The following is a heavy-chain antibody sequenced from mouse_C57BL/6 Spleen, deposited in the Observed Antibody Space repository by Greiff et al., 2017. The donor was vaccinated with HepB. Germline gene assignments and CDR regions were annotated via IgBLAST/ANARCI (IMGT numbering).Heavy chain of an antibody. J-gene: IGHJ2*01. CDR2: IYPRSGNT. CDR1: GYTFTSYG. V-gene: IGHV1-81*01. D-gene: IGHD2-2*01. Sequence: VQLQQSGAELARPGASVKLSCKASGYTFTSYGISWVKQRTGQGLEWIGEIYPRSGNTYYNEKFKGKATLTADKSSSTAYMELRSLTSEDSAVYFCARERRYGYDGGYFDYWGQGTTLTVSS. CDR3: ARERRYGYDGGYFDY.